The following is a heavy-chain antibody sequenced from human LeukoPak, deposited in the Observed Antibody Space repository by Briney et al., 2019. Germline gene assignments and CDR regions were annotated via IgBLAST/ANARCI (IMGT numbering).Heavy chain of an antibody. D-gene: IGHD2-15*01. CDR3: AKEGRYGDFDY. Sequence: GGSLRLSCAASGFIFSSYAMSWVRRAPGKGLEWVSGISGSGGSTYYADSVKGRFTISRDNSKNTLYLQMNSLRAEDTAVYYCAKEGRYGDFDYWGQGTLVTVSS. V-gene: IGHV3-23*01. CDR1: GFIFSSYA. CDR2: ISGSGGST. J-gene: IGHJ4*02.